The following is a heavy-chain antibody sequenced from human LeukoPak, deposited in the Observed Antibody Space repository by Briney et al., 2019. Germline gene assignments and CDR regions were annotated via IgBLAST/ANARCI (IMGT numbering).Heavy chain of an antibody. V-gene: IGHV3-23*01. J-gene: IGHJ6*04. D-gene: IGHD3-10*02. Sequence: HPGGSLRLSCAASGFTFSSYSMNWVRQAPGKGLEWVSGISGSGGSTYYADSVKGRFTISRDNSKNTLYLQMNSLRAEDTAVYYCAELGITMIGGVWGKGTTVTISS. CDR2: ISGSGGST. CDR3: AELGITMIGGV. CDR1: GFTFSSYS.